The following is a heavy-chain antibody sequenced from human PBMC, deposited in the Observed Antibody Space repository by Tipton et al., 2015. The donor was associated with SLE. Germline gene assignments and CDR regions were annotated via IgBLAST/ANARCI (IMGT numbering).Heavy chain of an antibody. CDR1: GGSISSYY. CDR3: ARGDTIPSGWFDP. J-gene: IGHJ5*02. V-gene: IGHV4-59*01. CDR2: IYYSGST. D-gene: IGHD3-3*01. Sequence: TLSLTCTVSGGSISSYYWSGLRQPPGKGLEWIGYIYYSGSTNYNPSLKSRVTISVDTSKNQFSLKLSSVTAADTAVYYCARGDTIPSGWFDPWGQGTLVTVSS.